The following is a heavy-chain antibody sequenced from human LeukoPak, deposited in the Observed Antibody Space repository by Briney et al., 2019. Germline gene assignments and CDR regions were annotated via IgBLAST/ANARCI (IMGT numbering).Heavy chain of an antibody. CDR3: TRDAIAAAGTYGMDV. CDR2: IKQDGSEK. J-gene: IGHJ6*04. Sequence: GGSLRLSCAASGFTSSSYWMSWVRQAPGKGREWVANIKQDGSEKYYVDSVKGRFTISRDNAKNSLYLQMNSLRAEDTAVYYCTRDAIAAAGTYGMDVWGKGTTVTVSS. D-gene: IGHD6-13*01. V-gene: IGHV3-7*03. CDR1: GFTSSSYW.